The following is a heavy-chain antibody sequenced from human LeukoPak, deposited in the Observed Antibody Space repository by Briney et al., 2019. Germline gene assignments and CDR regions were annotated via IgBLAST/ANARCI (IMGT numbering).Heavy chain of an antibody. J-gene: IGHJ4*02. D-gene: IGHD4-17*01. Sequence: GGSLRLSCAASGFFFSSYAMSWVRQAPGKGLEWVSYISSSSSTIYYADSVKGRFTISRDNAKNSLYLQMNSLRAEDTAVYYCASTVSDLFDYWGQGTLVTVSS. CDR1: GFFFSSYA. CDR3: ASTVSDLFDY. CDR2: ISSSSSTI. V-gene: IGHV3-48*01.